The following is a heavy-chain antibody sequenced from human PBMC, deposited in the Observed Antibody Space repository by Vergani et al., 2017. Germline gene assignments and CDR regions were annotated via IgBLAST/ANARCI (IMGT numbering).Heavy chain of an antibody. V-gene: IGHV3-23*04. CDR3: ARDQISRS. Sequence: VQLVESGGGVVQPGRSLRLSCAASGFTFSSYSMNWVRQAPGKGLEWVSGISGSGGSTYYADSVKGRFTISRDNSKNTLYLQMNSLRAEDTAVYYCARDQISRSWGQGTLVTVSS. CDR2: ISGSGGST. J-gene: IGHJ4*02. CDR1: GFTFSSYS. D-gene: IGHD3-3*02.